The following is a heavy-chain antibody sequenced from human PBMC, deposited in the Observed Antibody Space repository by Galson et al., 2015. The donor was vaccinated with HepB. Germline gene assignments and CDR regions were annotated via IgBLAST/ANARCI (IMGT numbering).Heavy chain of an antibody. Sequence: SLRLSCAASGFTFSSYAMHWVRQAPGKGLEWVAVISYDGSNKYYADSVKGRFTISRDNSKNTLYLQMNSLRAEDTAVYYCARDAIAVAGTSYFDYWGQGTLVTVSS. J-gene: IGHJ4*02. CDR2: ISYDGSNK. D-gene: IGHD6-19*01. CDR1: GFTFSSYA. V-gene: IGHV3-30-3*01. CDR3: ARDAIAVAGTSYFDY.